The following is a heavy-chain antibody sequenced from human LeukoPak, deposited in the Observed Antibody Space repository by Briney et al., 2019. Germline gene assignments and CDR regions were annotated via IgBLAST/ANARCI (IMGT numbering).Heavy chain of an antibody. CDR1: GFTFSSYW. CDR3: ARYGRTKQWLYWGWFDP. CDR2: IKQDGSEK. J-gene: IGHJ5*02. Sequence: GGSLRLSCAASGFTFSSYWMSWVRQAPGKGLEWVANIKQDGSEKYYVDSVKGRFTISRDNAKNSLYLQMNSLRAEDTAVYYCARYGRTKQWLYWGWFDPWGQGTLVTVSS. V-gene: IGHV3-7*01. D-gene: IGHD6-19*01.